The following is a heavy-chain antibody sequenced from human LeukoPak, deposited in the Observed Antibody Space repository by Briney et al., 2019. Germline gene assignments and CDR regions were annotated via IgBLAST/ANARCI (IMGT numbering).Heavy chain of an antibody. CDR1: GSTFTIYA. CDR3: ARAYSSGWYGSTDY. Sequence: ASVKFSCNASGSTFTIYAITWVRQAPGQGLEWMGWIDPKSGGTSYAQKFQDRVAMIRDTSISTAYMELTRLRSDDTAVYYCARAYSSGWYGSTDYWGQGTLVTVSS. V-gene: IGHV1-2*02. D-gene: IGHD6-19*01. CDR2: IDPKSGGT. J-gene: IGHJ4*02.